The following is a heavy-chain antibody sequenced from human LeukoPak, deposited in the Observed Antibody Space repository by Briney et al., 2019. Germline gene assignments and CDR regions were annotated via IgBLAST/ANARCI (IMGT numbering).Heavy chain of an antibody. J-gene: IGHJ4*02. CDR2: ISGSGGST. V-gene: IGHV3-23*01. D-gene: IGHD2-21*01. CDR3: AKDEGHIPNY. Sequence: GGSLRHSCAASGFTFISYAMSWVRQAPGKGLEWVSAISGSGGSTYYADSVKGRFTISRDNSKNTLYLQMNSLRAEDTAVYYCAKDEGHIPNYWGQGTLVTVSS. CDR1: GFTFISYA.